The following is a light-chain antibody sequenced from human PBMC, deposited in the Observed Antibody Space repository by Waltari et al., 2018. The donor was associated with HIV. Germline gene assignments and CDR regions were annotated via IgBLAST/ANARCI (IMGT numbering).Light chain of an antibody. V-gene: IGKV3-15*01. Sequence: EIVMTQSPATLSVSPGERTTLSCRASPGVSSGLAWFQQKPGQGPRLLMYGSSIRATDIPARFSGSGSGTEFTLTINNLQSEDFAIYYCQQYNNWPWTFDQGTKVEI. CDR3: QQYNNWPWT. CDR2: GSS. CDR1: PGVSSG. J-gene: IGKJ1*01.